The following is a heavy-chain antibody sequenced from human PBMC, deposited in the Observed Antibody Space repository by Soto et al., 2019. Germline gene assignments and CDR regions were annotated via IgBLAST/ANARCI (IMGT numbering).Heavy chain of an antibody. Sequence: GASVKVSCKASGYTFTGYYMHWVRQAPGQGLEWMGWINPNSGGTNYAQKFQGWVTMTRDTSISTAYMELSRLRSDDTAVYYCARGMKRAVAGIGGYYYGMDVWGQGTTVTVSS. CDR2: INPNSGGT. V-gene: IGHV1-2*04. D-gene: IGHD6-19*01. J-gene: IGHJ6*02. CDR3: ARGMKRAVAGIGGYYYGMDV. CDR1: GYTFTGYY.